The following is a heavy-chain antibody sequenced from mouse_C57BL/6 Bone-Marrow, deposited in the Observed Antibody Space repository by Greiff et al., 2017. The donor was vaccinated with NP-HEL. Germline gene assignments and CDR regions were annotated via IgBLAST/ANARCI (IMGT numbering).Heavy chain of an antibody. D-gene: IGHD1-1*01. Sequence: VQRVESGAELVMPGASVKLSCKASGYTFTSYWMHWVKQRPGQGLEWIGEIDPSDSYTNYNQKFKGKSTLTVDKSSSTAYMQLSSLTSEDSAVYYCARTYGSSSFDYWGQGTTLTVSS. CDR1: GYTFTSYW. CDR2: IDPSDSYT. CDR3: ARTYGSSSFDY. V-gene: IGHV1-69*01. J-gene: IGHJ2*01.